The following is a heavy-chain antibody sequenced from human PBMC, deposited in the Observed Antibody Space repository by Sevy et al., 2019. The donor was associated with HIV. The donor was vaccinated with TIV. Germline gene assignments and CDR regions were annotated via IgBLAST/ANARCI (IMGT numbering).Heavy chain of an antibody. D-gene: IGHD2-21*02. CDR2: ISSSGSTI. CDR3: ARDEIMHAPPGNQHIVVVTAIDY. J-gene: IGHJ4*02. Sequence: GGSLRLSCAASGFTFSSYEMNWVRQAPGKGLEWVSYISSSGSTIYYADSVKGRFTISRDNAKNSLYLQMNSLRAEDTAVYYCARDEIMHAPPGNQHIVVVTAIDYWGQGTLVTVSS. V-gene: IGHV3-48*03. CDR1: GFTFSSYE.